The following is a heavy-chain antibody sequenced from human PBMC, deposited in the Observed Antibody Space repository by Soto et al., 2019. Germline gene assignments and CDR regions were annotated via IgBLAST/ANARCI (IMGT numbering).Heavy chain of an antibody. J-gene: IGHJ6*02. CDR1: GFTFSSYA. CDR3: AMSTSSIAAARWRKHHYYYYGMDV. D-gene: IGHD6-6*01. CDR2: ISGSGGST. Sequence: GGSLRLSCAASGFTFSSYAMSWVRQAPGKGLEWVSAISGSGGSTYYADSVKGRFTISRDNSKNTLYLQMNSLRAEDTAVYYCAMSTSSIAAARWRKHHYYYYGMDVWGQGTTVTVSS. V-gene: IGHV3-23*01.